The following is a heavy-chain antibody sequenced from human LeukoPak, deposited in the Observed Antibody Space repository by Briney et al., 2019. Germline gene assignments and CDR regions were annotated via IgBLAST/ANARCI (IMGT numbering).Heavy chain of an antibody. D-gene: IGHD2-15*01. Sequence: GGSLRLSCAASGFTFSSYAMSWVRQAPGKGLGWVSAISGSGGSTYYADSVKGRFTISRDNSKNTLYLQMNSLRAEDTAVYYCAKDFYGGYCSGGSCYSSDYWGQGTLVTVSS. CDR2: ISGSGGST. V-gene: IGHV3-23*01. CDR1: GFTFSSYA. CDR3: AKDFYGGYCSGGSCYSSDY. J-gene: IGHJ4*02.